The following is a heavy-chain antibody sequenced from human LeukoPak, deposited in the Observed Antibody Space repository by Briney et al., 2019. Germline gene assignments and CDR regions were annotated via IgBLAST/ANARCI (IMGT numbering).Heavy chain of an antibody. Sequence: ASVKVSCKASGYTFTSYGISWVRQAPGQELEWMGWISAYNGNTNYAQKLQGRVTMTTDTSTSTAYMELRSLRSDDTAVYYCARDLPLIVVVPAATKRNWFDPWGQGTLVTVSS. CDR3: ARDLPLIVVVPAATKRNWFDP. J-gene: IGHJ5*02. D-gene: IGHD2-2*01. V-gene: IGHV1-18*04. CDR2: ISAYNGNT. CDR1: GYTFTSYG.